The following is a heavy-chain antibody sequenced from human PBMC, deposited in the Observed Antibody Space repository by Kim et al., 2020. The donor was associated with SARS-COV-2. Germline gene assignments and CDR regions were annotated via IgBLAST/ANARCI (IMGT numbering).Heavy chain of an antibody. Sequence: GGSLRLSCAASGFTFDDYTIHWVRQAPGKGLEWVSLITWDGGSTYYADSVKGRFTISRDNSKNSLYLQMNSLRSEDTALYYCAKGGNGGDFDFWGQGTLVTVSS. CDR3: AKGGNGGDFDF. V-gene: IGHV3-43*01. CDR1: GFTFDDYT. J-gene: IGHJ4*02. D-gene: IGHD2-15*01. CDR2: ITWDGGST.